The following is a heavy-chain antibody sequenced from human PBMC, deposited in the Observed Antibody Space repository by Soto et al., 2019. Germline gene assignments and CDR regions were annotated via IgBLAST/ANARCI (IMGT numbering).Heavy chain of an antibody. CDR2: INPSGGST. CDR3: ARSLEGYSYGWGADDIKDYYYGMDV. CDR1: GYTFTSYY. D-gene: IGHD5-18*01. V-gene: IGHV1-46*01. Sequence: QVQLVQSGAEVKKPGASVKVSCKASGYTFTSYYMHWVRQAPGQGLEWMGIINPSGGSTSYAQKFQGRVTMTRDTSTSTVYMELSSLRSEDTAVYYCARSLEGYSYGWGADDIKDYYYGMDVWGQGTTVTVSS. J-gene: IGHJ6*02.